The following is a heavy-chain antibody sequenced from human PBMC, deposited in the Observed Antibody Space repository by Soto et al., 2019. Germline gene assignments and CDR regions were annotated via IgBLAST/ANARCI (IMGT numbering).Heavy chain of an antibody. Sequence: QLQLQESGPGLVKPSETLSLTCNVSGDSIGSSSYYWGWIRQPPGKGLEWIGTIYYSRNTYYNPSLKSRVTISVDTSKHQFSLNLSSVTAADTAVYYCASHRQSGSSYWGQGTLVTVSS. D-gene: IGHD1-26*01. J-gene: IGHJ4*02. CDR2: IYYSRNT. CDR3: ASHRQSGSSY. V-gene: IGHV4-39*01. CDR1: GDSIGSSSYY.